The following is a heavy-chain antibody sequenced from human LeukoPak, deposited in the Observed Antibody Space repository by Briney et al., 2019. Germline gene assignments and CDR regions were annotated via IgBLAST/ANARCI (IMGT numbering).Heavy chain of an antibody. CDR2: ISGSGGSA. Sequence: GGSLRLSCAASGFTFSNYAMSWVRQAPGKGLEWVSGISGSGGSAYYADSVKGRFTISRDNSKNTLYLQMNSLRAEDTAVYYCAKGGIMITFGGVIASYYFDYWGQGTLVTVSS. J-gene: IGHJ4*02. V-gene: IGHV3-23*01. CDR3: AKGGIMITFGGVIASYYFDY. D-gene: IGHD3-16*02. CDR1: GFTFSNYA.